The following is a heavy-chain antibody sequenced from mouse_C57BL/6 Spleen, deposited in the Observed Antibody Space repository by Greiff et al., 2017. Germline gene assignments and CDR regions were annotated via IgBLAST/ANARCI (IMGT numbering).Heavy chain of an antibody. J-gene: IGHJ2*01. V-gene: IGHV3-6*01. D-gene: IGHD4-1*01. CDR2: ISYDGSN. Sequence: EVKLMESGPGLVKPSQSLSLTCSVTGYSITSGYYWNWIRQFPGNKLEWMGYISYDGSNNYNPSLKNRISITRDTSKNQFFLKLNSVTTEDTATYYCARDETGGGYFDYWGQGTTLTVSS. CDR1: GYSITSGYY. CDR3: ARDETGGGYFDY.